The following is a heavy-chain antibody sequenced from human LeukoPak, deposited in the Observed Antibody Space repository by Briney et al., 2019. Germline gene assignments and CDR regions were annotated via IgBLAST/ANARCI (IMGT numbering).Heavy chain of an antibody. CDR3: AIDTCDGVSCYNWFDP. J-gene: IGHJ5*02. V-gene: IGHV1-2*02. CDR2: INPNRGGT. Sequence: GASVKVSCKASGYSFTGYYIHWARQAPGQGLEWMGWINPNRGGTNYAQKFQGRDTMTRDTSITTAYMELSSLRSDDTAMYYCAIDTCDGVSCYNWFDPWGQGTLVTVSS. D-gene: IGHD4-17*01. CDR1: GYSFTGYY.